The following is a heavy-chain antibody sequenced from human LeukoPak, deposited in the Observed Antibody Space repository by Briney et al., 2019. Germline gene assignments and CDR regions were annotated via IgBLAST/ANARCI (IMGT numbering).Heavy chain of an antibody. V-gene: IGHV1-46*01. Sequence: ASVKVSCKASGYTFTSYYMHWVRQAPGQGLEWMGIINPSGGSTNYAQKFQGRVTMTRDTSISTAYMELSRLRFDDTAVYYCVREVVLMVYAVGYWGQGTLVTVSS. CDR2: INPSGGST. D-gene: IGHD2-8*01. CDR3: VREVVLMVYAVGY. CDR1: GYTFTSYY. J-gene: IGHJ4*02.